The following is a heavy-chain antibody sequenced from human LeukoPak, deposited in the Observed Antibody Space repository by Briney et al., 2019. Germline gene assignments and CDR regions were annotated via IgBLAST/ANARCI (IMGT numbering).Heavy chain of an antibody. CDR2: ISTNGGVT. CDR1: GFTFSTYA. V-gene: IGHV3-64*01. CDR3: ARYCSGVSCYSGYDY. J-gene: IGHJ4*02. Sequence: GGSLRLSCAASGFTFSTYAMHWVRQTPGKGLECVSAISTNGGVTYYANSVKGRFTITRDNSKNTLYLQMGSLRAEDMAVYYCARYCSGVSCYSGYDYWGQGTLVTVSS. D-gene: IGHD2-15*01.